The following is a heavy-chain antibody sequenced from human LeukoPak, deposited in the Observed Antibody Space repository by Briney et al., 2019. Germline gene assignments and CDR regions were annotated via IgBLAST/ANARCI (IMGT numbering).Heavy chain of an antibody. J-gene: IGHJ4*02. V-gene: IGHV1-46*01. CDR1: GYTFTSYY. Sequence: ASVTVSCKASGYTFTSYYMHWVRQAPGQGLEWMGIINPSGGSTSYAQKFQGRVTMTRDMSTSTVYMELSSLRSEDTAVYYCARETGYCSGGSCYRSYYFDYWGQGTLVTVSS. D-gene: IGHD2-15*01. CDR2: INPSGGST. CDR3: ARETGYCSGGSCYRSYYFDY.